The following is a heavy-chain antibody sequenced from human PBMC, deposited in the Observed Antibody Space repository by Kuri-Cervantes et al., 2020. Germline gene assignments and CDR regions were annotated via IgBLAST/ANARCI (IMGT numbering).Heavy chain of an antibody. CDR2: IYHSGST. V-gene: IGHV4-4*02. CDR1: GGSISSSNW. J-gene: IGHJ4*02. D-gene: IGHD4-17*01. Sequence: SETLSLTCAVSGGSISSSNWWSWVRPPPGKGLEWIGEIYHSGSTNYNPSLKSRVTIAVDTSKNQFSLKLSSVTAADTAVYYCARVIRYGDYHSRMYYFDYWGQGTLVTVSS. CDR3: ARVIRYGDYHSRMYYFDY.